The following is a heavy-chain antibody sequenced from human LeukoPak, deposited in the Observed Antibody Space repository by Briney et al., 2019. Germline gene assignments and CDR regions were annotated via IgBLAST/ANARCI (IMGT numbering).Heavy chain of an antibody. Sequence: SETLSLTCTVSGGSISSGSYYWSWIRQPAGKGLEWIGRIYTSGSTNYNPSLKSRVTISVDTSKNQFSLKLSSVTAADTAVYYCARDTYTAMDWGQGTMVTVSS. J-gene: IGHJ3*01. V-gene: IGHV4-61*02. CDR2: IYTSGST. CDR3: ARDTYTAMD. CDR1: GGSISSGSYY. D-gene: IGHD5-18*01.